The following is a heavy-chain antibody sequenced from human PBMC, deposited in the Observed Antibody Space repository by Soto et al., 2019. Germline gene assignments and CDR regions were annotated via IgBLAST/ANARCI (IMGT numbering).Heavy chain of an antibody. CDR2: LTAYDSKR. J-gene: IGHJ4*02. V-gene: IGHV1-18*01. CDR3: ARGLTYGDFDY. D-gene: IGHD4-17*01. Sequence: QVQMVQSGVEVRKTGASVRVSCKTSGYTFTTFGIHWVRQAPGQGLEWMGCLTAYDSKRNFAQKFQDRLTMTMDRTTSTGYMELSGLRSDDTAVYFCARGLTYGDFDYWGRGTQVAVSS. CDR1: GYTFTTFG.